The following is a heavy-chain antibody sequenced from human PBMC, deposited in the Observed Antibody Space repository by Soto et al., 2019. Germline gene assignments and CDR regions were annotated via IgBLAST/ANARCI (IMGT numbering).Heavy chain of an antibody. CDR3: ARVEGATVWYFDL. J-gene: IGHJ2*01. D-gene: IGHD1-26*01. CDR2: IYYSGST. CDR1: GGSISSYY. V-gene: IGHV4-59*01. Sequence: QVQLQESGPGLVKPSETLSLTCTVSGGSISSYYWSWIRQPPGKGLEWIGYIYYSGSTNYNPFLKSRVTISVDTSKNPFSLKVSSVTAADTAVYYCARVEGATVWYFDLWGRGTLVTVSS.